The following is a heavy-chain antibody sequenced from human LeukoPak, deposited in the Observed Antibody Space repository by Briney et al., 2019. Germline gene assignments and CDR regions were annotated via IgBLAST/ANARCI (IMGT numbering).Heavy chain of an antibody. CDR3: ARGPYCSGGSCLFDY. Sequence: GGSLRLSCAASGFTFSSCAMHWVRQAPGKGLEWVAVISYDGSNKYYADSVKGRFTISRDNSKNTLYLQMNSLRAEDTAVYYCARGPYCSGGSCLFDYWGQGTLVTVSS. D-gene: IGHD2-15*01. CDR2: ISYDGSNK. V-gene: IGHV3-30-3*01. CDR1: GFTFSSCA. J-gene: IGHJ4*02.